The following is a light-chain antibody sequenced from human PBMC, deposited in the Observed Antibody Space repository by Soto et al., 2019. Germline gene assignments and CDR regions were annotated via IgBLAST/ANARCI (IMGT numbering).Light chain of an antibody. CDR1: SSDIGGFYH. CDR3: SSYTTRSTVI. V-gene: IGLV2-14*03. J-gene: IGLJ2*01. CDR2: DVT. Sequence: QSALTQPASVSGSPGQSIAISCTGSSSDIGGFYHVSWYQQHPGKAPKLLIHDVTRRPSGVTYRFSGSKSGSTASLSISGLQAEDEAVYYCSSYTTRSTVIFGGGTKVTVL.